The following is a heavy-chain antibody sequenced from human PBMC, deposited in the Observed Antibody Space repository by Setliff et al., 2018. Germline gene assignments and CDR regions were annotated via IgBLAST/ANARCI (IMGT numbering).Heavy chain of an antibody. Sequence: SETLSLTCAVSGYSISSPHYWGWIRQPPGKGLEWIGSIKHSGNTYYNPSLKSRVTISVDTSNNQFSLKLTSVTAADTAVYYCARDGTFRYFDYWGQGTPVTVSS. CDR3: ARDGTFRYFDY. CDR1: GYSISSPHY. CDR2: IKHSGNT. V-gene: IGHV4-38-2*02. J-gene: IGHJ4*02.